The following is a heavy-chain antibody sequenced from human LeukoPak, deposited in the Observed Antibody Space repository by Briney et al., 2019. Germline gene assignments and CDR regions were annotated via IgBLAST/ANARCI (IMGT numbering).Heavy chain of an antibody. D-gene: IGHD6-13*01. CDR2: IYYSGST. CDR1: GGSISSSSYY. Sequence: SETLSLTCTVSGGSISSSSYYWGWIRQPPGKGLEWIGSIYYSGSTYYNPSLKSRVTISVDTSKNQFSLKLSSVTAADTAVYYCARGSSSWYFLGDYYYYYGMDVWGQGTTVTVSS. V-gene: IGHV4-39*01. CDR3: ARGSSSWYFLGDYYYYYGMDV. J-gene: IGHJ6*02.